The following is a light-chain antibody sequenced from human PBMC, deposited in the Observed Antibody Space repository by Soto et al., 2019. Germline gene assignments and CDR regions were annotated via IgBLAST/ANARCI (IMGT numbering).Light chain of an antibody. CDR1: QTIKNY. CDR2: SAS. V-gene: IGKV1-39*01. Sequence: DIQMSQSPSSLSASVGDSVPITCRARQTIKNYLNWYQQKPGRAPHLLIYSASTLHSGVPSRFSGTKSATDFTLTITSLQPEDFATYYCQQFYSAPITFGQGTRLEIK. J-gene: IGKJ5*01. CDR3: QQFYSAPIT.